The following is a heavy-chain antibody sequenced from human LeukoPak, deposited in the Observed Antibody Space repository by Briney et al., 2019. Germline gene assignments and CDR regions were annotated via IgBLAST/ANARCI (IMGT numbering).Heavy chain of an antibody. J-gene: IGHJ4*02. V-gene: IGHV4-38-2*02. Sequence: SETLSLTCSVSGYSISSDYYWGWIRQPPGKGLEWIGSIYHSGNTYYNPSLKSRITISVDTSKSRFSLSLDSVTAADTAIYYCARDRATTTEGFDYWGQGTLVTVSS. CDR2: IYHSGNT. CDR1: GYSISSDYY. CDR3: ARDRATTTEGFDY. D-gene: IGHD1-26*01.